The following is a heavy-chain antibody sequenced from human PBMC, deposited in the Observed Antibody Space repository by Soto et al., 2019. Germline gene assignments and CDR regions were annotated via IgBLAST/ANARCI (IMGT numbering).Heavy chain of an antibody. CDR2: ISAHNGNT. V-gene: IGHV1-18*01. D-gene: IGHD1-1*01. J-gene: IGHJ4*02. Sequence: QVHLVQSGAEVKKPGASVKVSCKGSGYGFTTYGITWVRQAPGQGLEWMAWISAHNGNTNYAQKLQGRVTVTRDTSTSXXXXXXXSXRSDDTAVYXXARGRYGDYWGQGALVTVSS. CDR1: GYGFTTYG. CDR3: ARGRYGDY.